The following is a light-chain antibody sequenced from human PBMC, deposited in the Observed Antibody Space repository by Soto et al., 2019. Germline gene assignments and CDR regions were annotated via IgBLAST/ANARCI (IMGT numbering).Light chain of an antibody. CDR3: QQANSFPMT. CDR1: QGFGSW. V-gene: IGKV1D-12*01. J-gene: IGKJ4*01. CDR2: AAS. Sequence: DTQMTQSPSSVSASVGDRVTITCRASQGFGSWLAWYQQKPGKAPNLLIYAASSLQSGVPSRFSGSGSGTDFTLTISSLQPEDFATYYCQQANSFPMTFGGGTKVEI.